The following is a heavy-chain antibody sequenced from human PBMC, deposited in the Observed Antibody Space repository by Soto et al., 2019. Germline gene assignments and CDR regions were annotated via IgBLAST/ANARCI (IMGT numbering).Heavy chain of an antibody. V-gene: IGHV1-46*01. CDR2: INPSDGST. J-gene: IGHJ4*02. CDR3: AFSGYDSDFSRYFDH. Sequence: ASVKVSCKASGYSFTSYLMHWVRQAPGQGLDWMGLINPSDGSTTYSQKVQGRITMTRDTSTNTVYMELSSLRSEDTALYFCAFSGYDSDFSRYFDHWGQGTPVTVSS. CDR1: GYSFTSYL. D-gene: IGHD5-12*01.